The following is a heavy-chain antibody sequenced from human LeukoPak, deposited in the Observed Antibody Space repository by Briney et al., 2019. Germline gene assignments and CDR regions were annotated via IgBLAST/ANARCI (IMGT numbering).Heavy chain of an antibody. CDR2: INAGNGNT. CDR1: GYSFSTYA. CDR3: ARALYDFWSGYLVIGY. V-gene: IGHV1-3*01. J-gene: IGHJ4*02. Sequence: ASVKVSCKASGYSFSTYAIQWVRQAPGQGLEWMGWINAGNGNTKYSQKFQGRVTISRDTSASTVYMELSSLRSEDTAVYYCARALYDFWSGYLVIGYWGQGTLVTVSS. D-gene: IGHD3-3*01.